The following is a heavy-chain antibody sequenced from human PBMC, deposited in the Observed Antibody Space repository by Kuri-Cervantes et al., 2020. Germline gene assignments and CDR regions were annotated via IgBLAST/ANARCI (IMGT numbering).Heavy chain of an antibody. CDR3: ARHGGVYDDPFDY. CDR1: GYTFTTYW. Sequence: KVSCKGSGYTFTTYWIGRVRQMPGKGLEWMGIIYPGDSDTRYSPSFEGQVTISVDKSISTAYLQWRSLKASDTAMYYCARHGGVYDDPFDYWGQGTLVTVSS. D-gene: IGHD5/OR15-5a*01. V-gene: IGHV5-51*01. CDR2: IYPGDSDT. J-gene: IGHJ4*02.